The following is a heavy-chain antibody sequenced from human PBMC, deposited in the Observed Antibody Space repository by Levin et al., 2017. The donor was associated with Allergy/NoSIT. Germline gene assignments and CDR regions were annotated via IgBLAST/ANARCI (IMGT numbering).Heavy chain of an antibody. Sequence: GLSLRLSCAASGFTFSTYAMSWVRQAPGKGLEWFAFFFSLFFPPPSSPSFQGRFTISRDNSKDTLYLQMNSLTAEDTAVYYCAKAGSSWYIEIDHWGQGTLVTVSS. J-gene: IGHJ4*02. V-gene: IGHV3-23*01. D-gene: IGHD6-13*01. CDR2: FFSLFFPP. CDR3: AKAGSSWYIEIDH. CDR1: GFTFSTYA.